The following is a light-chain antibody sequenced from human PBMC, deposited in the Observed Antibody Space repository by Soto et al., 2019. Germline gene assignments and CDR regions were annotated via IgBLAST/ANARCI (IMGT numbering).Light chain of an antibody. CDR2: DAS. CDR3: QQYNSYPYT. V-gene: IGKV1-5*01. J-gene: IGKJ2*01. CDR1: QSISSW. Sequence: DIPMTQSPSTLSASVGDRVTITCRASQSISSWLAWYQQKPGKAPKLLIYDASSLESGVPSRFSGSGSGTEFNLTISSLQPDDFATYYCQQYNSYPYTFGQGTKVEIK.